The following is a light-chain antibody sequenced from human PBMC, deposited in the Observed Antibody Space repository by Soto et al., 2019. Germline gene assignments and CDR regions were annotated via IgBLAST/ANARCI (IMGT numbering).Light chain of an antibody. Sequence: MSLSPATLSVSPGESAPRSCRASQSVSSNLAWYQQKPGQAPRLLIYGASTRATGIPARFSGSGSGTEFTLTISSLPSEDFAVYYCQQYNNWRVTFGEGTKVDIK. V-gene: IGKV3-15*01. CDR1: QSVSSN. CDR3: QQYNNWRVT. CDR2: GAS. J-gene: IGKJ4*02.